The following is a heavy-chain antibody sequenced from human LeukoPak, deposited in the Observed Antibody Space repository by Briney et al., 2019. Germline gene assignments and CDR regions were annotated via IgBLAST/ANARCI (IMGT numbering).Heavy chain of an antibody. CDR1: GGSISSHF. D-gene: IGHD5-24*01. V-gene: IGHV4-4*07. CDR2: IYSSGST. J-gene: IGHJ4*02. CDR3: ARVEMATITFDY. Sequence: PSETLSLTCTVSGGSISSHFWSWIRQPAGKGLEWIGRIYSSGSTNYNPSFKSRVTMSVDTSKNQFSLKLSSVTAADTAVYYCARVEMATITFDYWGQGTLVTVSS.